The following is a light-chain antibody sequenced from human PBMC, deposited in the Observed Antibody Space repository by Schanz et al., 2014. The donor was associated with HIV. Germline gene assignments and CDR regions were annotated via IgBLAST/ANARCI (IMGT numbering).Light chain of an antibody. CDR3: QSYAGS. Sequence: ETVLTQSPGSLSLSPGERATLSCRASQSLGGSQLAWYQHKPGQAPRLLIYGASNRATGIPDRFSGGGSGTDFTLTISRLEPEDFAVYYCQSYAGSFGPGTKVD. J-gene: IGKJ3*01. CDR2: GAS. CDR1: QSLGGSQ. V-gene: IGKV3-20*01.